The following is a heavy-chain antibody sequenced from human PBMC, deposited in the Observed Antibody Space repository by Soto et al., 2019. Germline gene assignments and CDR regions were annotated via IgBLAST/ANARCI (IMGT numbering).Heavy chain of an antibody. D-gene: IGHD5-18*01. CDR2: INPNSGGT. J-gene: IGHJ4*02. CDR3: ARIRVDSRSPFDY. Sequence: ASVKVSCKASGYTFTGYYMHWVRQAPGQGLEWMGWINPNSGGTNYAQKFQGRVTMTRDTSISTAYMELSRLRSDDTAVYYCARIRVDSRSPFDYWGQGTLVTVSS. V-gene: IGHV1-2*02. CDR1: GYTFTGYY.